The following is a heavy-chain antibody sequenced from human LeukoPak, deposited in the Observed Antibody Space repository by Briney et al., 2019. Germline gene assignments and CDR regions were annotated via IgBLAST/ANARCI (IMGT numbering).Heavy chain of an antibody. CDR3: AREDCDATSCYWGIIY. CDR1: GFTFSSYG. D-gene: IGHD2-2*01. CDR2: IKQDGSEK. J-gene: IGHJ4*02. V-gene: IGHV3-7*01. Sequence: PGGSLRLSCAASGFTFSSYGMHWVRQAPGKGLEWVANIKQDGSEKYYVDSVKGRFTISRDNAKNSLYLQMNSLRAEDTAVYYCAREDCDATSCYWGIIYWGQGTLVTVSS.